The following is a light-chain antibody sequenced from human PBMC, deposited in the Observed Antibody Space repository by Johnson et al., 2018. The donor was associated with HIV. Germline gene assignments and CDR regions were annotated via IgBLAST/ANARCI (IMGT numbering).Light chain of an antibody. CDR2: ENN. J-gene: IGLJ1*01. CDR1: SSNIGNNY. Sequence: SVLTQPPSVSAAPGQKVTISCSGSSSNIGNNYVSWYQQLPGTAPKLLIHENNKRPSGIPDRFSGSKSGTSATLGIAGLQTGDEADYYCGTWDNSLSTGAVFGTGTKVTVL. CDR3: GTWDNSLSTGAV. V-gene: IGLV1-51*02.